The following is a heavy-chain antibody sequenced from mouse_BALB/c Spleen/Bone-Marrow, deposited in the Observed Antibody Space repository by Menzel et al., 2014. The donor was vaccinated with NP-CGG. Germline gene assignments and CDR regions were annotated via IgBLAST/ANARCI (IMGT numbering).Heavy chain of an antibody. CDR1: GYSFTGYY. Sequence: EVQLQHSGPELVKPGASVKISCKASGYSFTGYYMHWVKQSHVKSLEWIGRINPYNGATSYNQNLKDKASLTVDKSSSTADMELHSLTSEDSAVYYCARGYGNYDYWYFDVWGAGTTVTVSS. CDR2: INPYNGAT. V-gene: IGHV1-26*01. CDR3: ARGYGNYDYWYFDV. D-gene: IGHD2-1*01. J-gene: IGHJ1*01.